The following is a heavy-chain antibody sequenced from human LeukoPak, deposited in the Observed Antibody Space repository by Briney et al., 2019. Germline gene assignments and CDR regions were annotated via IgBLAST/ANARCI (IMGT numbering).Heavy chain of an antibody. D-gene: IGHD6-19*01. CDR2: IIPIFGTA. V-gene: IGHV1-69*05. CDR1: GGTFSSYA. Sequence: ASVKVSCKASGGTFSSYAISWVRQAPGQGLEWMGGIIPIFGTANYAQKFQGRVTITTDESTSTAYMELSSLRSEDTAVYYCASWANSPIAVAADDLTGVVDSWGQGTLVTVSS. J-gene: IGHJ4*02. CDR3: ASWANSPIAVAADDLTGVVDS.